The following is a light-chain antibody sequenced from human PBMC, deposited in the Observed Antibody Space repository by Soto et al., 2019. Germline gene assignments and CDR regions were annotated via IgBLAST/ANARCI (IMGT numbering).Light chain of an antibody. J-gene: IGKJ1*01. Sequence: EIVLTQSPATLSVPPGERATLSCRASQSVSSYLAWYQQKPGQAPRLLIYDASTRATGIPARFSGSGSGTDFTLTISSLEAEDFAVYYCQQRSNWPRTFGQGTKV. CDR3: QQRSNWPRT. CDR2: DAS. CDR1: QSVSSY. V-gene: IGKV3-11*01.